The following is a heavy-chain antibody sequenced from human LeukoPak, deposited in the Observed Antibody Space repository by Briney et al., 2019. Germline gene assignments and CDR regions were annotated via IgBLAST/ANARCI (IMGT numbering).Heavy chain of an antibody. V-gene: IGHV4-30-2*01. CDR1: GGSISSGGYS. CDR3: ARDRGYSGYDWVY. J-gene: IGHJ4*02. CDR2: IYHSGST. D-gene: IGHD5-12*01. Sequence: PSQTLSLTCAVSGGSISSGGYSWSWIRQPPGKGLEWIGYIYHSGSTYYNPSLKSRVTISVDRSKNQFSLKLSSVTAADTAVYYCARDRGYSGYDWVYWGQGTLVTVSS.